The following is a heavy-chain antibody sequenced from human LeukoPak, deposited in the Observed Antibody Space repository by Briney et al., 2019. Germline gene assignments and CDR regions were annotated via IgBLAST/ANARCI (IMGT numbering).Heavy chain of an antibody. CDR1: GFTFSSYA. J-gene: IGHJ4*02. V-gene: IGHV3-23*01. CDR2: ISGSGGST. CDR3: AKDHLAAAGTPAYFDY. Sequence: SGGSLRLSCAASGFTFSSYAMSWVRQAPGKGLEWVSAISGSGGSTYYADSVKGRFTISRDNSKNTLYLQMNSLRAEDTAVYYRAKDHLAAAGTPAYFDYWGQGTLVTVSS. D-gene: IGHD6-13*01.